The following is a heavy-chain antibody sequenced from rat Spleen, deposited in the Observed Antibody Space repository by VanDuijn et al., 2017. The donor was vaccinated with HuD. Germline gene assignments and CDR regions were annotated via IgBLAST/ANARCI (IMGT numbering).Heavy chain of an antibody. D-gene: IGHD1-7*01. V-gene: IGHV5-29*01. J-gene: IGHJ2*01. Sequence: EVQLVESDGGLVQPGRSLKLSCAASGFTFSDYYMAWVRQAPTKGLEWVATISYDGSSTYYRDSVKGRFTISRDNAKSTLYLQMDSLRSEDTATYYCARAEYYGYGYFDYWGQGVMVTVSS. CDR1: GFTFSDYY. CDR3: ARAEYYGYGYFDY. CDR2: ISYDGSST.